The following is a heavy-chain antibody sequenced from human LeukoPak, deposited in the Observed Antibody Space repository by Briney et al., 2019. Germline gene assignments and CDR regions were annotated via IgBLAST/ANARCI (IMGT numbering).Heavy chain of an antibody. CDR3: ARASAMVRGIFELNWFDP. D-gene: IGHD3-10*01. J-gene: IGHJ5*02. CDR1: GYTFTSYG. Sequence: GASVKVSCKASGYTFTSYGISWVRQAPGQGLEWMGWISAYNGNTNYAQKLQGRVTMTRDTSTSTVYMELSSLRSEDTAVYYCARASAMVRGIFELNWFDPWVQGTLVTVSS. V-gene: IGHV1-18*01. CDR2: ISAYNGNT.